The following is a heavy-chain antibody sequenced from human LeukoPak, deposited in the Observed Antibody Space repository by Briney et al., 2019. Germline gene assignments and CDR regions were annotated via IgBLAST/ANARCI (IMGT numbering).Heavy chain of an antibody. CDR3: ARAQAGTYYDFWSGYKRNWYFDY. CDR2: MNPNSGNT. J-gene: IGHJ4*02. Sequence: ASVKVSCKASGCTFTSYDINWVRQATGQGLEWMGWMNPNSGNTGYAQKFQGRVTMTRNTSISTAYMELSSLRSEDTAVYYCARAQAGTYYDFWSGYKRNWYFDYWGQGTLVTVSS. D-gene: IGHD3-3*01. V-gene: IGHV1-8*01. CDR1: GCTFTSYD.